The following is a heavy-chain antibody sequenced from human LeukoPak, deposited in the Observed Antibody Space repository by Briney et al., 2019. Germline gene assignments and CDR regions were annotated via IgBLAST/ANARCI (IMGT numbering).Heavy chain of an antibody. D-gene: IGHD6-19*01. V-gene: IGHV3-30*03. CDR1: GFTFSSYG. J-gene: IGHJ4*02. CDR2: ISYDGSNK. Sequence: GGSLRLSCAASGFTFSSYGMHWVRQAPGKGLEWVAVISYDGSNKYYADSVKGRFTISRDNSKNTLYLQMNSLRAEDTAVYYCASSGWYAAGDYWGQGTLVTVSS. CDR3: ASSGWYAAGDY.